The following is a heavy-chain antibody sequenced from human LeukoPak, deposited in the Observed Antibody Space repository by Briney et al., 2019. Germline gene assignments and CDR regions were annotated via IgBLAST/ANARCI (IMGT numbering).Heavy chain of an antibody. D-gene: IGHD2-21*02. J-gene: IGHJ6*03. V-gene: IGHV3-21*01. Sequence: GGSLRLSCAVSGFTFSNYNMNWVRQAPGKGLEWVSSISSGTSFIYYADSVKGRFTISRDNAKNSLYLQMNSLRAEDTAVYYCARGTTALMDVWGKGTTVTVSS. CDR2: ISSGTSFI. CDR1: GFTFSNYN. CDR3: ARGTTALMDV.